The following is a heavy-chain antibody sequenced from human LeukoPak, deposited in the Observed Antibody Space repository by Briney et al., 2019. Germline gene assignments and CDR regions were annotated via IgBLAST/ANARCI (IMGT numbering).Heavy chain of an antibody. V-gene: IGHV3-66*01. D-gene: IGHD4-17*01. CDR1: GFTVSSNY. CDR3: AITVTNYYYMDV. J-gene: IGHJ6*03. CDR2: VSSGGST. Sequence: GGSLRLSCAASGFTVSSNYMNWVRQAPGEGLEWVSVVSSGGSTYSADSAKGRFIISRDKSKNTLYLQMNSLRAEDTAVYYCAITVTNYYYMDVWGKGTTVTISS.